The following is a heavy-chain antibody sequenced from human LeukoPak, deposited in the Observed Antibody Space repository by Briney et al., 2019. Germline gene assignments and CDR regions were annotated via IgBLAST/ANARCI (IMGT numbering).Heavy chain of an antibody. CDR3: ARDLLPGLPIYYMDV. D-gene: IGHD2-8*02. Sequence: GGSLRLSCAASGFTFSSYSMNWVRQAPGKGLEWVSYISSSSSTIYYADSVKGRFTISRDNAKNSLYLQMNSLRAEDTAVYYCARDLLPGLPIYYMDVWGKGTTVTISS. CDR1: GFTFSSYS. J-gene: IGHJ6*03. V-gene: IGHV3-48*01. CDR2: ISSSSSTI.